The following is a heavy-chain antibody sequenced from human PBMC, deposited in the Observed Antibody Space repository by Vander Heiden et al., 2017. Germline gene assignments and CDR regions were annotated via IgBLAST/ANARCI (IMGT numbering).Heavy chain of an antibody. CDR2: IGTSSSNI. J-gene: IGHJ3*02. CDR1: GFTFSSYS. V-gene: IGHV3-48*01. Sequence: EVQLVESGGGLVQPGGSLRLSCAASGFTFSSYSRNWVRQAPGKGWELVSYIGTSSSNIYYADSVKGRFTISRDNAKNSLYLQMNSLRAEDTAVYYCARRVVGAPRAFDIWGQGTMVTVSS. CDR3: ARRVVGAPRAFDI. D-gene: IGHD1-26*01.